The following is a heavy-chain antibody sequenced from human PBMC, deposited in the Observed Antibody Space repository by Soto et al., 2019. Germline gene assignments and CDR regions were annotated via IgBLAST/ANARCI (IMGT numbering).Heavy chain of an antibody. D-gene: IGHD6-19*01. CDR2: INHSGST. V-gene: IGHV4-39*07. Sequence: SETLSLTCTVSGGSISSSSYYWGWIRQPPGKGLEWIGEINHSGSTNYNPSLKSRVTISVDTSKNQFSLKLSSVTAADTAVYYCARGREQWLVLVWFDPWGQGTLVTVSS. CDR3: ARGREQWLVLVWFDP. CDR1: GGSISSSSYY. J-gene: IGHJ5*02.